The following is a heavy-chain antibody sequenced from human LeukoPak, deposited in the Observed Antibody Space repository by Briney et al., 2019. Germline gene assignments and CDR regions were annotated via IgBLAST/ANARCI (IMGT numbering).Heavy chain of an antibody. V-gene: IGHV3-74*01. CDR3: ALTRGSGWFYY. Sequence: ARSRRLSCAASGFTFSNYWMHWVRQAPGKWLVWVSRINSDGSSTNYADSVKGRFTISRDNAKNTLYLQMNSLRAEDTAVYYCALTRGSGWFYYWGQGTLVTVSS. D-gene: IGHD6-19*01. J-gene: IGHJ4*02. CDR1: GFTFSNYW. CDR2: INSDGSST.